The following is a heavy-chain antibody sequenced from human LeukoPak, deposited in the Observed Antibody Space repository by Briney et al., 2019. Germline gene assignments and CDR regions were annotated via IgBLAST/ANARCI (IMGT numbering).Heavy chain of an antibody. CDR1: GGSISGDY. CDR2: ISYSATT. CDR3: ATGHSSGWFDY. J-gene: IGHJ4*02. Sequence: ASETLSLTCTVPGGSISGDYWSWIRQPPGKGLEWIGYISYSATTNYNPSLKSRVSFSIDTSKNQSSLKLTSVSAADTAVYFCATGHSSGWFDYWGQGTLVSVSS. D-gene: IGHD6-19*01. V-gene: IGHV4-59*01.